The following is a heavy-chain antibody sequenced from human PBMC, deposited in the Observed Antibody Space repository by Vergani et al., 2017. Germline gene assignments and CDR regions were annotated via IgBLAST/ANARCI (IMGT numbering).Heavy chain of an antibody. Sequence: QVQLQESGPGLVKPSQTLSLTCTVSGGSISSGGYYWSWIRQPPGKGLEWIGEINHSGSTNYNPSLKSRVTISVDTSKNQFSLKLSSVTAADTAVYYCARGGFGGYYYIDYWGQGTLVTVSS. CDR3: ARGGFGGYYYIDY. D-gene: IGHD3-22*01. CDR1: GGSISSGGYY. V-gene: IGHV4-30-4*07. J-gene: IGHJ4*02. CDR2: INHSGST.